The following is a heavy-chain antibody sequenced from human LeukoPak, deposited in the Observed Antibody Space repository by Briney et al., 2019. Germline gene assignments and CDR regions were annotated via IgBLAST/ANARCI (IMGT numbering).Heavy chain of an antibody. V-gene: IGHV3-30*18. CDR3: ANFGYGSGSYSTGFSY. J-gene: IGHJ4*02. CDR2: ISYDGSNK. CDR1: GFTISSYG. Sequence: GRSLRLSCAASGFTISSYGMHWVRQAPGKGLEWVAVISYDGSNKYYADSVKGRFTISRDNSKNTLYLQMNSLRAEDTAVYYCANFGYGSGSYSTGFSYWGQGTLVTVSS. D-gene: IGHD3-10*01.